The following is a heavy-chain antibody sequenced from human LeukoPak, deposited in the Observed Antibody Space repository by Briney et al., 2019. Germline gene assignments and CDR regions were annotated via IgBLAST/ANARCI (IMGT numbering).Heavy chain of an antibody. CDR2: ISRSGGTT. J-gene: IGHJ6*03. CDR3: AKRGGTESFYYYYYMDV. Sequence: PGGSLTLSCAASGFTFSSYDMTWVRQPPGKGLEWVALISRSGGTTYYADSVKGRFTISRDNSKNTLYLQMNSLRAEDTAEYYCAKRGGTESFYYYYYMDVWGKGTTVTVSS. V-gene: IGHV3-23*01. D-gene: IGHD1-26*01. CDR1: GFTFSSYD.